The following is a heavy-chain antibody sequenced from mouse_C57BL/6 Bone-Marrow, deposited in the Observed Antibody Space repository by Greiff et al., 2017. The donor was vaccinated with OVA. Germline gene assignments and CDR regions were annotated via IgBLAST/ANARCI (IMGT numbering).Heavy chain of an antibody. CDR2: IRSKSNNYAT. V-gene: IGHV10-1*01. Sequence: EVMLVESGGGLVQPKGSLKLSCAASGFSFNTYAMNWVRQAPGKGLEWVARIRSKSNNYATYYADSVKDRFTISRDDSESMLYLQMNNLKTEDTAMYYCVRHCLSSGGYYAMDYWGQGTSVTVSS. J-gene: IGHJ4*01. CDR1: GFSFNTYA. CDR3: VRHCLSSGGYYAMDY.